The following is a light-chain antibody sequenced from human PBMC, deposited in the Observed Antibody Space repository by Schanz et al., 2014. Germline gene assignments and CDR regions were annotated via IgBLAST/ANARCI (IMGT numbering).Light chain of an antibody. J-gene: IGLJ2*01. V-gene: IGLV2-14*01. CDR3: CSYAGSYTRV. CDR1: SSDVRGYNY. Sequence: QSALTQPASVSGSAGQSITISCTGTSSDVRGYNYVSWYQQHPGKAPKLMIHDVSNRPSGVSNRFSGSKSGNTASLTISGLQADDEAEYYCCSYAGSYTRVFGGGTKLTVL. CDR2: DVS.